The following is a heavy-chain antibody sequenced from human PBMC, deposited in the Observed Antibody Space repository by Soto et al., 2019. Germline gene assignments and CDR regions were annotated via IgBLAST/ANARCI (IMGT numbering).Heavy chain of an antibody. Sequence: QVQLVESGGGVVQPGRSLRLSCAASGFTFSSYGMHWVRQAPGKGLEGVAVISYDGSNKYYADSVQGRFTISRDNSKNTLYPQENSLRAEDTAVYYCAKDRGYYDSSGYYGDYYYYGMDVWGQGTTVTVSS. CDR2: ISYDGSNK. D-gene: IGHD3-22*01. J-gene: IGHJ6*02. CDR3: AKDRGYYDSSGYYGDYYYYGMDV. CDR1: GFTFSSYG. V-gene: IGHV3-30*18.